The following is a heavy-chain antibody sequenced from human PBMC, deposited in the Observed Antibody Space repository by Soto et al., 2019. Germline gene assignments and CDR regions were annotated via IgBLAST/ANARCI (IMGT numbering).Heavy chain of an antibody. Sequence: QVQLVESGGGVVQPGRSLRLSCAASGFTFSTYGMHWVRQAPGKGLEWVAVISYDGKNKYYAQSVKGRLTISRDNSKNPLDXXVNSLRVEDTAVYYCAKGQHCSSTSCHFYYYGMDVWGQGTTVAVSS. CDR2: ISYDGKNK. D-gene: IGHD2-2*01. J-gene: IGHJ6*02. CDR3: AKGQHCSSTSCHFYYYGMDV. V-gene: IGHV3-30*18. CDR1: GFTFSTYG.